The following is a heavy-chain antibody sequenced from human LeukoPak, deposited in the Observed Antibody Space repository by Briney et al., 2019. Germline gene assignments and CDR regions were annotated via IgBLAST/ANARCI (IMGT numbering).Heavy chain of an antibody. Sequence: GGSLRLSCAASGFTFSCDWIHWVRRAPGKGLAWVSGISNDASITEYAGSVKGRFTISGDNDKKTLYLQMNSLRVEDTAMYYCTRGPFTAPGIADYWGQGTLVTVSS. D-gene: IGHD6-13*01. CDR3: TRGPFTAPGIADY. V-gene: IGHV3-74*03. CDR1: GFTFSCDW. CDR2: ISNDASIT. J-gene: IGHJ4*02.